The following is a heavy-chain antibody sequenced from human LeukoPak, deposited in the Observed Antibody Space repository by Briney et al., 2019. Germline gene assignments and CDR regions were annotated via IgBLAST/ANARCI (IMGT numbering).Heavy chain of an antibody. CDR2: IIPIDDST. V-gene: IGHV1-69*13. CDR3: ARHSGHSSWYYGLDV. Sequence: VASVKVSCKASGGTFSNHAFSWVRQAPGQGLEWMGGIIPIDDSTNYVQKFQDRVMITADEATNIIYMELGSLKSEDTAEYYCARHSGHSSWYYGLDVWGQGTTVIVSS. J-gene: IGHJ6*02. CDR1: GGTFSNHA. D-gene: IGHD6-13*01.